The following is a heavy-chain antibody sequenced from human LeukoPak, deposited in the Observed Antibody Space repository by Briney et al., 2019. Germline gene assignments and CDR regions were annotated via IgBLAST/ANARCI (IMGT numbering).Heavy chain of an antibody. CDR3: ASRGIAAAVKD. J-gene: IGHJ4*02. Sequence: SETLSLTCTVSGGSISSGGYYWSWIRQRPGKGLEWIGYIYYSGSTYYNPSLKSRVTISVDTSKNQFSLKLSSVTAADTAVYYCASRGIAAAVKDWGQGTLVTVSS. CDR2: IYYSGST. CDR1: GGSISSGGYY. D-gene: IGHD6-13*01. V-gene: IGHV4-31*03.